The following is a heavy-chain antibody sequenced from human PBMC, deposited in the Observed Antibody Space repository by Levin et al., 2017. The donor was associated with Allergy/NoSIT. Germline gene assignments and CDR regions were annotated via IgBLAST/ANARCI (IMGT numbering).Heavy chain of an antibody. Sequence: GESLKISCAASGFTFDDYGMSWVRQAPGKGLEWVSGINWDGGATGYANSVKGRFTISRDNAKNSVYLQMNSLRVEDTALYRCARFWSGHPPYDMDIWGKGTTVTVSS. CDR3: ARFWSGHPPYDMDI. D-gene: IGHD3-3*01. V-gene: IGHV3-20*01. CDR2: INWDGGAT. J-gene: IGHJ6*03. CDR1: GFTFDDYG.